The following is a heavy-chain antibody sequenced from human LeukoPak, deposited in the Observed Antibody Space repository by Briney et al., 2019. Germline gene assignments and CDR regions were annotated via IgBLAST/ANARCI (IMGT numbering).Heavy chain of an antibody. V-gene: IGHV3-9*01. CDR3: AKDIANSYGYWYFDL. CDR2: ISWNSGSI. J-gene: IGHJ2*01. D-gene: IGHD5-18*01. Sequence: GRSLRLSCAASGFTFDDYAMHWVRQAPGKGLEWVSGISWNSGSIGYADSVMGRFTISRDNAKNSLYLQMNSLRAEDTALYYCAKDIANSYGYWYFDLWGRGTLVTVSS. CDR1: GFTFDDYA.